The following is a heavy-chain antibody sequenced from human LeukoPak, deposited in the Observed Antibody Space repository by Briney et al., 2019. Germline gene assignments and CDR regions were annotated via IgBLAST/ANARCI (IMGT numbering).Heavy chain of an antibody. CDR1: GFTFSDYY. CDR3: AREIAAAGTRFDP. CDR2: ISSSGSNI. Sequence: GGSLRLSCAAYGFTFSDYYMSWIRQAPGKGLEWVSYISSSGSNIYYADSVKGRFTISRDNAKNSLYLQMNSLRAEDTAVYYCAREIAAAGTRFDPWGQGTLVTVSS. V-gene: IGHV3-11*01. J-gene: IGHJ5*02. D-gene: IGHD6-13*01.